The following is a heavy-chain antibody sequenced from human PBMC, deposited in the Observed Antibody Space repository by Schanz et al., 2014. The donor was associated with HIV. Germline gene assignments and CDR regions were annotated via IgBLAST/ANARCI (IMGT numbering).Heavy chain of an antibody. V-gene: IGHV1-8*02. CDR3: ATGGTMGYFES. CDR1: GYTFSSND. J-gene: IGHJ4*02. Sequence: QVQLVQSGAGVKKPGASVRVSCKASGYTFSSNDINWVRQASGQGLEWLGWMNPGSGNTGYAWKFQGRVTMTRDTSIRTAYMDLSSLRSEDTAVYFCATGGTMGYFESWGQGTLVTVSS. CDR2: MNPGSGNT. D-gene: IGHD1-7*01.